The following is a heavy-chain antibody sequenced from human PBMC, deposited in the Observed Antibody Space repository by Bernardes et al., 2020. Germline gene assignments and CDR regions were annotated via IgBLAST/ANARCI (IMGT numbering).Heavy chain of an antibody. V-gene: IGHV3-30-3*01. Sequence: GGSLRLSCAASGFTFSSYAMHWVRQAPGKGLEWVAVISYDGSNKYYADSVKGRFTISRDNSKNTLYLQMNSLRAEDTAVYYCARVGTGGYDSSYFDYCGQGTLVTVAS. CDR1: GFTFSSYA. CDR2: ISYDGSNK. J-gene: IGHJ4*02. D-gene: IGHD5-12*01. CDR3: ARVGTGGYDSSYFDY.